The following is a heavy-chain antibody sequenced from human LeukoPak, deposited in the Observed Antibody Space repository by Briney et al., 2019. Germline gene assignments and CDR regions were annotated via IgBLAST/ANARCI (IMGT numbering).Heavy chain of an antibody. Sequence: GGSLRLSCAASGFTFSSYAMHWVRQAPGKGLEWVAVISYDGSNKYYADSVKGRFTISRDNSKNTLYLQMNSLRAEDTDVYYCARDLSITMIVVVILGLDYWGQGTLVTVSS. D-gene: IGHD3-22*01. V-gene: IGHV3-30*01. CDR2: ISYDGSNK. J-gene: IGHJ4*02. CDR3: ARDLSITMIVVVILGLDY. CDR1: GFTFSSYA.